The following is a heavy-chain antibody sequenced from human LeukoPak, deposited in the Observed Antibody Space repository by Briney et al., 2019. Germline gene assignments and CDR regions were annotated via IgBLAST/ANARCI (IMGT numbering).Heavy chain of an antibody. D-gene: IGHD2-15*01. V-gene: IGHV4-59*12. CDR3: AREFYCSGGICYDY. Sequence: SETLSLTCTVSGGSISSYYWSWIRQPPGKGLEWIGYIYYTGNNNYNPSLKSRVTMSVDTSKNQFSLKLSSVTAADTAVYYCAREFYCSGGICYDYWGQGTLVTVSS. J-gene: IGHJ4*02. CDR1: GGSISSYY. CDR2: IYYTGNN.